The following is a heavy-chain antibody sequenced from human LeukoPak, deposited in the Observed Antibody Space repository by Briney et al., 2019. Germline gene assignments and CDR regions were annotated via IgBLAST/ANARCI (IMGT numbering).Heavy chain of an antibody. CDR2: INPNSGGT. Sequence: ASVKVSCKASGCTFTGYYMHWVRQAPGQGHEWMGWINPNSGGTNYAQKFRGRVTMTRDTSISTAYMELSRLRSDDTAVYYCAREERAAADGTSNFDYWGQGTLVTVSS. D-gene: IGHD6-13*01. CDR1: GCTFTGYY. J-gene: IGHJ4*02. V-gene: IGHV1-2*02. CDR3: AREERAAADGTSNFDY.